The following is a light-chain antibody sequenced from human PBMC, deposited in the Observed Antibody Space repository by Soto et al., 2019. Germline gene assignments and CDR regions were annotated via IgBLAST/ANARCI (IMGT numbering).Light chain of an antibody. CDR3: QQSFNTPPT. CDR2: AAS. J-gene: IGKJ4*01. V-gene: IGKV1-39*01. CDR1: QSIGDN. Sequence: DIQMTQTTTSLAASVGDRLTITCRASQSIGDNLNWYQQKPGTXPNXXIYAASSLQSGVPSRFSGSGYGTDGTITISNLQPEDCLSYFGQQSFNTPPTFGGGTKVDIK.